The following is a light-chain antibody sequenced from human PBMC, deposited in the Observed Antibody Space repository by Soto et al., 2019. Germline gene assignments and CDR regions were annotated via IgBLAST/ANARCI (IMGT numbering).Light chain of an antibody. Sequence: EIVMTQSPATLSVSPGERATLSCRASQSVSSNLAWYQQKPGQAPRLLIYGASTRATGIPARFSGSGSGTEFTLTIRSLQSEYFADYYCQQYNNWPPYTFGQGTKLKIK. CDR2: GAS. V-gene: IGKV3-15*01. CDR3: QQYNNWPPYT. CDR1: QSVSSN. J-gene: IGKJ2*01.